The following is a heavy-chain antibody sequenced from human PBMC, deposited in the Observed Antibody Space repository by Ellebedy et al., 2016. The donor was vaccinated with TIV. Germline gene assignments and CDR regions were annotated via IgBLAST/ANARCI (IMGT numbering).Heavy chain of an antibody. D-gene: IGHD2-2*01. CDR1: RGTYNKYA. V-gene: IGHV1-69*13. J-gene: IGHJ6*03. CDR2: IVAIFGTA. CDR3: ARAGCSGADCYDGYYYYYMDV. Sequence: ASVKVSXKTSRGTYNKYAISWVRQAPGQGLEWMGGIVAIFGTANYAQKFQGRVTITADESTSTAYMELSSLRSEDTAVYYCARAGCSGADCYDGYYYYYMDVWGKGTTVTVSS.